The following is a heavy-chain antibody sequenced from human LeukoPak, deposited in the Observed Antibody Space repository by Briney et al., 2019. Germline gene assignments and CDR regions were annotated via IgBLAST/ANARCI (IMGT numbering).Heavy chain of an antibody. CDR1: GFTFSNAW. D-gene: IGHD3-22*01. J-gene: IGHJ5*02. CDR2: IRSNSDGGTI. V-gene: IGHV3-15*07. Sequence: GGSLRLSCATSGFTFSNAWMNWVRQAPGKGLEWVGRIRSNSDGGTIDYAAPVKGRFTLSGDDSKTTLYLQMNSLQTEDTAVYYCATDFYDSTWGQGTLVTVSS. CDR3: ATDFYDST.